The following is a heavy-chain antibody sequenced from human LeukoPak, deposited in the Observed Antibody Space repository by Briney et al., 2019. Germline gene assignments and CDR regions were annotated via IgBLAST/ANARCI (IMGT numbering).Heavy chain of an antibody. CDR2: INHSGST. CDR3: ARGDPLELSPGGY. D-gene: IGHD3-16*02. J-gene: IGHJ4*02. Sequence: SETLSLTCAVYGGSFSGYYWSWIRQPPGKGLEWIGEINHSGSTNYNPSLKSRVTISVDTSKNQFSLKLSSVTAADTAVYYCARGDPLELSPGGYWGQGTLVTVSS. V-gene: IGHV4-34*01. CDR1: GGSFSGYY.